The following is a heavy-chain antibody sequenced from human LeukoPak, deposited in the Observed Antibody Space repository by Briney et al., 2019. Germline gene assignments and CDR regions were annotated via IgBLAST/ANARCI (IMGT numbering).Heavy chain of an antibody. J-gene: IGHJ4*02. V-gene: IGHV1-2*02. D-gene: IGHD1-26*01. CDR1: GYTFTGYY. CDR2: INPNSGGT. CDR3: ARVFGVWELGGFDY. Sequence: ASVKVSCKASGYTFTGYYMHWVRQAPGQGLEWMGWINPNSGGTNYAQKFQGRVTMTRDTSISTAYMELSRLRSDDTAVYYCARVFGVWELGGFDYWGQGTLVTVSS.